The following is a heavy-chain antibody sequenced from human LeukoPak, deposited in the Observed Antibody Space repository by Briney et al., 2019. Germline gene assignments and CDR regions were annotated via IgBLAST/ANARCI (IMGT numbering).Heavy chain of an antibody. CDR2: INSDGRST. CDR3: ARAAVRAYNWFDP. V-gene: IGHV3-74*01. CDR1: GFTFSSYW. Sequence: GGSLRLSCAASGFTFSSYWMHWVRQAPGKGLVWVSRINSDGRSTSYADSVKGRFTISRDNAKNTLYLQMNSLRAEDRAVYYCARAAVRAYNWFDPWGQGTLVTVSS. D-gene: IGHD3-10*01. J-gene: IGHJ5*02.